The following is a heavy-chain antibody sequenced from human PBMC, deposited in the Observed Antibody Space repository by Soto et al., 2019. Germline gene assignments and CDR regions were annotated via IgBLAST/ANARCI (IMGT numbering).Heavy chain of an antibody. CDR2: IWYDGSNV. CDR3: ARSGSYYPSDY. CDR1: GFTFSAYG. Sequence: GGSLRLSCAASGFTFSAYGMHWVRQAPGKGLEWVAIIWYDGSNVYYADSVKGRFTISRDNSKNTLYLQMNSLRAEDTAVYYCARSGSYYPSDYWGQGTLVTVSS. J-gene: IGHJ4*02. V-gene: IGHV3-33*01. D-gene: IGHD1-26*01.